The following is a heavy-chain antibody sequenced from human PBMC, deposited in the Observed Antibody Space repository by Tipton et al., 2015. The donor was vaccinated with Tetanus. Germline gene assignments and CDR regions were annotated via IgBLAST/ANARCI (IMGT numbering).Heavy chain of an antibody. V-gene: IGHV3-33*01. D-gene: IGHD4-17*01. CDR3: ARDPYGDHGPFDY. Sequence: SLRLSCAASGSTFSYYGMHWVRQAPGKGLEWVAVIWYDGSNKYYADSVKGRFTISRDNSRNTLYLEMNSLRVEDTAVYYCARDPYGDHGPFDYGGQGTLVTVSS. CDR2: IWYDGSNK. CDR1: GSTFSYYG. J-gene: IGHJ4*02.